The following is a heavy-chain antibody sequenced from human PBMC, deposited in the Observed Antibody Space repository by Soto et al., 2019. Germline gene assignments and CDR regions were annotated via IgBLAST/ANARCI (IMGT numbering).Heavy chain of an antibody. J-gene: IGHJ5*02. D-gene: IGHD2-2*02. Sequence: QVQLVQSGAEVKKPGSSVKVSCKASGGTFSSYTISWVRQAPGQGLEWMGRIIPILGIANYAQKFQGRVTITADKSPSTAYMELSSLRAEDTAVYYCATGYCSSTSCHTWGQGTLVTVSS. CDR2: IIPILGIA. V-gene: IGHV1-69*02. CDR3: ATGYCSSTSCHT. CDR1: GGTFSSYT.